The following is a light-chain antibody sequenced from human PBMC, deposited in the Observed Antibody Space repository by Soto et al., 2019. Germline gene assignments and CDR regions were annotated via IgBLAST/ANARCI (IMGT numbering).Light chain of an antibody. V-gene: IGLV6-57*04. Sequence: NFMLTQPHSVSESPGKTVIISCTRSSGNIGSNYVQWYQQRPGSAPTTLIYEDDQRPSGVPVRFSGSIDRSSNSASLTISGLKTEDEADYYCQSYDSSTPVVFGGGTQLTVL. CDR2: EDD. CDR1: SGNIGSNY. CDR3: QSYDSSTPVV. J-gene: IGLJ2*01.